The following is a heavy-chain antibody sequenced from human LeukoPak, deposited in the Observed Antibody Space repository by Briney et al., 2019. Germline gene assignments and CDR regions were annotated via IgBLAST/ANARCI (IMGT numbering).Heavy chain of an antibody. CDR2: IKQDGGEK. D-gene: IGHD3-10*01. J-gene: IGHJ6*04. V-gene: IGHV3-7*01. CDR1: GFTFSGYW. Sequence: GGSLRLSCAASGFTFSGYWMSWLRQSPGKGLDWVANIKQDGGEKYYVDSVKGRFTISRDNAKNSLYLQMNSLRAEDTAVYYCARDRGFGQADVWGKGTTVTVSS. CDR3: ARDRGFGQADV.